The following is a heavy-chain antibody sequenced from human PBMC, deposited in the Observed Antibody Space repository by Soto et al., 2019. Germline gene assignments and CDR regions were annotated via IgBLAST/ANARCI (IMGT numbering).Heavy chain of an antibody. CDR2: IYYSGST. Sequence: SGTLSLTCTVSGGSISSYYWSWIRQPPGKGLEWIGYIYYSGSTNYNPSLKSRVTISVDTSKNQFSLKLSSVTAADTAVYYCARARGAAGTLNWFDPWGQGTLVTVSS. D-gene: IGHD6-13*01. CDR3: ARARGAAGTLNWFDP. CDR1: GGSISSYY. J-gene: IGHJ5*02. V-gene: IGHV4-59*01.